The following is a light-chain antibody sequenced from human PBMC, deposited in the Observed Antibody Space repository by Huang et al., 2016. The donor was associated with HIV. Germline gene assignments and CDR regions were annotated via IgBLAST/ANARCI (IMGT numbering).Light chain of an antibody. V-gene: IGKV3-20*01. Sequence: EIVLTQSPGTLSLSPGERATLSCRASQSISFKYLAWYRHNPGQAPRLIIYGVSSRAFGIPDRFSGSGSVTDFTLTISRLVPEDSAVYYCQQYGSSPPTFGQGTKVEIK. CDR1: QSISFKY. J-gene: IGKJ1*01. CDR3: QQYGSSPPT. CDR2: GVS.